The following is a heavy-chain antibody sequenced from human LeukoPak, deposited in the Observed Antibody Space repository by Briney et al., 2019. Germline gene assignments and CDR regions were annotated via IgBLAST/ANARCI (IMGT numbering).Heavy chain of an antibody. J-gene: IGHJ4*02. V-gene: IGHV3-30*02. CDR3: AKTPMRYCSGGSCSTFDY. D-gene: IGHD2-15*01. CDR1: GFTLSSFS. CDR2: IRYDGSNK. Sequence: GGSLRLSCAASGFTLSSFSMHWVRQAPGKGLEWVAFIRYDGSNKYYADSVKGRFTISRDNSKNTLYLQMNSLRAEDTAVYYCAKTPMRYCSGGSCSTFDYWGQGTLVTVSS.